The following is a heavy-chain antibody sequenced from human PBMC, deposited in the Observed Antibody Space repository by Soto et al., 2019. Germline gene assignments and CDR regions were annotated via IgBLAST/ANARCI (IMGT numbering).Heavy chain of an antibody. Sequence: GGYLRLSCAASGFTFSHFAMNWVRHGPGKAMEWISGISGSGSSTHDADSVQGRFIISRDNSNGTLYLQMDRLRADDTAVYYCAKGRRVGISSALDLWGQGTPVTVSS. V-gene: IGHV3-23*01. CDR3: AKGRRVGISSALDL. CDR2: ISGSGSST. D-gene: IGHD3-22*01. CDR1: GFTFSHFA. J-gene: IGHJ4*02.